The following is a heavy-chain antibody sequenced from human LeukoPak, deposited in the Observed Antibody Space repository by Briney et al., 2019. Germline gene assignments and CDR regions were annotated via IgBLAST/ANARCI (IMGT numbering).Heavy chain of an antibody. J-gene: IGHJ5*02. CDR3: ARDLAVLLWFGELLQDWFDP. V-gene: IGHV1-18*01. CDR1: GYTFTSYG. Sequence: GASVKVSCRASGYTFTSYGISWVRQAPGQGLEGMGWISAYNGNTNYAQKLQGRVTMTTDTSTSTAYMELRSLRSDDTAVYYCARDLAVLLWFGELLQDWFDPWGQGTLVTVSS. D-gene: IGHD3-10*01. CDR2: ISAYNGNT.